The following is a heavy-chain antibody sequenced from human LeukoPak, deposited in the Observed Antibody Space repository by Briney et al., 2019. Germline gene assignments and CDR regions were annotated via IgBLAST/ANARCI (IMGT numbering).Heavy chain of an antibody. CDR2: ISNSGNSI. CDR3: AREPYGSGSYYFDY. D-gene: IGHD3-10*01. CDR1: GFTFSSSN. V-gene: IGHV3-48*01. Sequence: GGSLRLSGEASGFTFSSSNMNWVRQVPGKGLEWVSYISNSGNSIFYADSVKGRFTISRDNDKNSLYLQMNSLRAEDTAVYYCAREPYGSGSYYFDYWGQGTLVTVSS. J-gene: IGHJ4*02.